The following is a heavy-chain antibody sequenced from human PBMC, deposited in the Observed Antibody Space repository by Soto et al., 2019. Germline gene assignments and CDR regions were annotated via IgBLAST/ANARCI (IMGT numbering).Heavy chain of an antibody. Sequence: EVQLVESGEGLVQPGGSLRLSCAASGLTFSDYSMHWVRQAPGKGLECISYISRNGGITYYADSVKGRFTISRDNSKSMVYLQMGSLRAEDMAVYYCARGPKYNYGYADYWCQGSLVTVSA. D-gene: IGHD5-18*01. J-gene: IGHJ4*02. CDR2: ISRNGGIT. V-gene: IGHV3-64*02. CDR3: ARGPKYNYGYADY. CDR1: GLTFSDYS.